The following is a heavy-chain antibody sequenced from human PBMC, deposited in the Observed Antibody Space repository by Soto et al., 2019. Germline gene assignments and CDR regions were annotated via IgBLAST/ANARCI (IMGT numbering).Heavy chain of an antibody. CDR2: IFSNDEK. J-gene: IGHJ5*02. Sequence: GSGPTLVNPTETLTLTCTVSGFSLSNARMGVSWIRQPPGKALEWLAHIFSNDEKSYSTSLKSRLTISKDTSKSQVVLTMTNMEPVDTATYYFARVLLVVTSADRYNWFDPWGQGTLVTVSS. V-gene: IGHV2-26*01. CDR3: ARVLLVVTSADRYNWFDP. D-gene: IGHD2-15*01. CDR1: GFSLSNARMG.